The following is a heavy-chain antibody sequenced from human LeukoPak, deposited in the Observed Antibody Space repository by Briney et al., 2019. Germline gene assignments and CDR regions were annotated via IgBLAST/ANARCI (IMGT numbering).Heavy chain of an antibody. CDR2: INHSGST. Sequence: PSETLSLTCAVYGGSFSGYYWSWIRQPPGKGLEWIGEINHSGSTNYNPSLKSRVTISVDTSKNQFSLKLSSVTAADTAVYYCARSPGGATLDYWGQGTLVTVSS. CDR3: ARSPGGATLDY. J-gene: IGHJ4*02. V-gene: IGHV4-34*01. CDR1: GGSFSGYY. D-gene: IGHD1-26*01.